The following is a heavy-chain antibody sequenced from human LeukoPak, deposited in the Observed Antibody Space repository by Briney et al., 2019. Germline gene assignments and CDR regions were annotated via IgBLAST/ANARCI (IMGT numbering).Heavy chain of an antibody. CDR1: GFSFSSYS. CDR3: ARDDIVVVPAAPDQIYYYYGMDV. V-gene: IGHV3-21*01. Sequence: PGGSLRLSCAASGFSFSSYSMNWVRQAPGKGLEWVSSISSSSSYIYYADSVKGRFTISRDNAKNSLYLQMNSLRAEDTAVYYCARDDIVVVPAAPDQIYYYYGMDVWGKGTTVTVSS. J-gene: IGHJ6*04. D-gene: IGHD2-2*01. CDR2: ISSSSSYI.